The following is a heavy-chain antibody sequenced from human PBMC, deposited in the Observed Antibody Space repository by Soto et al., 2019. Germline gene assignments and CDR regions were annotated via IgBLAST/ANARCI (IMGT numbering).Heavy chain of an antibody. CDR2: IYYIGNT. J-gene: IGHJ6*02. D-gene: IGHD2-2*01. Sequence: SETLSLTCTVSGGSISGYYWSWIRQPPGKGLEWIGYIYYIGNTKYNSSLKSRVTISVDTSKNQFSLKLSSVTAADTAVYYCARDKRDIVLVPAAPANYYYYGMDVWGQGTTVTVSS. CDR1: GGSISGYY. CDR3: ARDKRDIVLVPAAPANYYYYGMDV. V-gene: IGHV4-59*12.